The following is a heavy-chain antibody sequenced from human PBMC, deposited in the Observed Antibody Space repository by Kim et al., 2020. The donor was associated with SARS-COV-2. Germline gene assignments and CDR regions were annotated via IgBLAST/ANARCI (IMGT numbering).Heavy chain of an antibody. J-gene: IGHJ3*01. CDR2: K. D-gene: IGHD6-6*01. Sequence: KYYADSGKGRFTISSDNSKNTLYLQMNSLRAEDTAVYYCATEYGTDAFDLWGQGTVVTVSS. V-gene: IGHV3-33*01. CDR3: ATEYGTDAFDL.